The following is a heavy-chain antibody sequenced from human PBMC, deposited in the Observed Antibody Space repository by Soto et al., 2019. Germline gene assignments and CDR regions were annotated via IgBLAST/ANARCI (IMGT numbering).Heavy chain of an antibody. CDR2: IRTSGSPI. CDR3: ATDYYYDSSGYFDN. Sequence: GGSLRLSCAASGVSLRDYHMSWIRQAPGKGLEWISYIRTSGSPIYYADFVKGRFTISRDNAQNSLFLQMNSLRAEDTAVYYCATDYYYDSSGYFDNWGQGTVVTVSS. J-gene: IGHJ4*02. V-gene: IGHV3-11*01. D-gene: IGHD3-22*01. CDR1: GVSLRDYH.